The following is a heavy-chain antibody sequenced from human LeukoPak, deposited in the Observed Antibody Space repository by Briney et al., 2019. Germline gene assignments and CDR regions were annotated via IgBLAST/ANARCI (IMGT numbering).Heavy chain of an antibody. Sequence: SETLSLTCTVSGGSISSGSYYWSWIRQPTGKGLEWIGRIYTSGSTYYNPSLKSRVTVSGDTSKNQFSLKLSSVTAADTAVYYCVRDMGWNGLVDSWGQGTLVTVSS. V-gene: IGHV4-61*02. CDR1: GGSISSGSYY. D-gene: IGHD1-1*01. CDR3: VRDMGWNGLVDS. J-gene: IGHJ4*02. CDR2: IYTSGST.